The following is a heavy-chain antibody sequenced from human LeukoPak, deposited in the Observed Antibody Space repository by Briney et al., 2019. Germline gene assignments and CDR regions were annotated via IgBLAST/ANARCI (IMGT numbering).Heavy chain of an antibody. D-gene: IGHD3-22*01. Sequence: GASVKVSCKASGYTFTGYYMHWVRQAPGQGLEWMGWINPNSGGTNYAQKFQGRVTMTRDTSISTAYMELSRLRSDDTAVYYCARGAYSSGYSFDYWGQGTLVTVSS. CDR3: ARGAYSSGYSFDY. J-gene: IGHJ4*02. CDR2: INPNSGGT. CDR1: GYTFTGYY. V-gene: IGHV1-2*02.